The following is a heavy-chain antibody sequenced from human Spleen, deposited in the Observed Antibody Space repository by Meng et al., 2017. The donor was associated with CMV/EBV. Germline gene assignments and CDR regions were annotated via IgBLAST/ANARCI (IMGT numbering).Heavy chain of an antibody. J-gene: IGHJ5*02. Sequence: ASVKVSCKASGYTFTAHYFHWVRQAPGQGLEWMGWIHPHRGDTNYAQQFQGRVTLTRDTSINTGYMELTRLTSDDTAVYYCARGNTWYNWFDPWGQGTLVTVSS. CDR2: IHPHRGDT. V-gene: IGHV1-2*02. CDR3: ARGNTWYNWFDP. CDR1: GYTFTAHY. D-gene: IGHD6-13*01.